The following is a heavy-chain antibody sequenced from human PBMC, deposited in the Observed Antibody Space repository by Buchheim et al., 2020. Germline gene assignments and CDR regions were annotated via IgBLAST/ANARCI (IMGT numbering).Heavy chain of an antibody. Sequence: QVQLQESGPGLVKPSQTLSLTCTVSGGSISSGGYYWSWIRQHPGKGLEWIGYTYYSGSTYYNPSPKSRVTTSVDPSKNQFSLKLSSVTAADTAVYYCARVGDSSGYPNGVPYYFDYWGQGTL. J-gene: IGHJ4*02. D-gene: IGHD3-22*01. CDR3: ARVGDSSGYPNGVPYYFDY. V-gene: IGHV4-31*03. CDR1: GGSISSGGYY. CDR2: TYYSGST.